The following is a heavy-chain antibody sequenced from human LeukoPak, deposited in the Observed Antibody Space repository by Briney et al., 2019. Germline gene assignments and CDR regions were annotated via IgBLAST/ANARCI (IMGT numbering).Heavy chain of an antibody. CDR1: GFTFSSYA. D-gene: IGHD3-10*01. J-gene: IGHJ3*02. V-gene: IGHV3-7*01. CDR3: VREGTYMDAFDM. CDR2: INQDASVK. Sequence: GGSLRLSCAASGFTFSSYAMSWVRQAPGKGLEWVATINQDASVKDFVDSMRGRFTISRDNTRNSLYLQMNSLRPGDTALYYCVREGTYMDAFDMWGRGAMVTVSS.